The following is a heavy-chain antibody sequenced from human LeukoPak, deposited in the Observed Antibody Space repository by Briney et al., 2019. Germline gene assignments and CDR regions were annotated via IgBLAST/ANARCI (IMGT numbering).Heavy chain of an antibody. J-gene: IGHJ3*02. Sequence: SETLSLTCAVYGGSFSGYSWGWIRQPPGKGLEWIGSIYYTGRTFYNPSLKSRVTISVDTSKNQFSLKLSSVTAADTAVYYCARRGSMGGSFVGAFDIWGQGTMVTVSS. CDR3: ARRGSMGGSFVGAFDI. V-gene: IGHV4-39*01. CDR1: GGSFSGYS. D-gene: IGHD1-26*01. CDR2: IYYTGRT.